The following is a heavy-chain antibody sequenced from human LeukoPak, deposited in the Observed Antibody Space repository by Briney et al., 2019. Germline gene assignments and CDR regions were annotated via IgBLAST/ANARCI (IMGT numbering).Heavy chain of an antibody. Sequence: PSQTLSLTCTGSGGSITSGGSYWSWIRQPPGKGLEWIAYIYHSGSTYYNPSLKSRATISVGRSKNQFSLKLSSVTAADTAVYYCARVAGTWDLLPLNDAEGAFDNWGQGTMVTVSS. J-gene: IGHJ3*02. CDR3: ARVAGTWDLLPLNDAEGAFDN. V-gene: IGHV4-30-2*01. CDR1: GGSITSGGSY. CDR2: IYHSGST. D-gene: IGHD1-7*01.